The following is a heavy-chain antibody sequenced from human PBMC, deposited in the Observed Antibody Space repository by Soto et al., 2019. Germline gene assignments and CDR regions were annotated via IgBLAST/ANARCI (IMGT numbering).Heavy chain of an antibody. Sequence: EVQLLESGGGLVHPGGSLRLSCAASGFTFSSYAMNWVRQAPGKGLEWVSAISGSGGSTYYADSVKGRFTISRDNSKNTLYLQMNSLRAEDTAVYYCAKDLTIAVAATMDYWGQGTLVTVSS. V-gene: IGHV3-23*01. CDR2: ISGSGGST. CDR3: AKDLTIAVAATMDY. J-gene: IGHJ4*02. D-gene: IGHD6-19*01. CDR1: GFTFSSYA.